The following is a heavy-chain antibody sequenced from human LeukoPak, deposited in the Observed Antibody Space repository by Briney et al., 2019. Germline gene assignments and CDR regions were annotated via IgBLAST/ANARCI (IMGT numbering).Heavy chain of an antibody. D-gene: IGHD3-9*01. CDR1: GFTFSSYS. CDR2: ISNSSSYI. V-gene: IGHV3-21*01. Sequence: WGSLRLSCAASGFTFSSYSMNWVRQAPGKELKGFSSISNSSSYIYYADSVKGRFTISRNNAKDSLYLQMNSLRAEDTAVYYCARDFDILTGYDYWGQGTLVTVSS. J-gene: IGHJ4*02. CDR3: ARDFDILTGYDY.